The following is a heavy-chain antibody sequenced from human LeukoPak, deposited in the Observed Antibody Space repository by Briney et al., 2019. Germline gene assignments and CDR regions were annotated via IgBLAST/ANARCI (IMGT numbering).Heavy chain of an antibody. Sequence: PGGSLRLSCAASGFTFHTYDMSWVRQAPGKGLEWVSTIASSGATYYADSVKGRFTVSRDNSKNTLYLQMNSLRAEDTAVYYCAKLARQIRFLEWLLYRPFDYWGQGTLVTVSS. CDR1: GFTFHTYD. CDR2: IASSGAT. CDR3: AKLARQIRFLEWLLYRPFDY. V-gene: IGHV3-23*01. D-gene: IGHD3-3*01. J-gene: IGHJ4*02.